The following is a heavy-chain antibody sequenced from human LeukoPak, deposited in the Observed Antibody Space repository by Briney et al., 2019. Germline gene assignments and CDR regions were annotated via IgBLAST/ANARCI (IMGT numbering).Heavy chain of an antibody. CDR1: GYTFTCYY. CDR2: INPNSGGT. D-gene: IGHD2-2*01. V-gene: IGHV1-2*02. Sequence: GASVKVSCKASGYTFTCYYMHWVRQAPGQGLEGRGWINPNSGGTKYVQKCEGRVTMTRDTAISTDYMEMRRQRSDDTAVYYCARDKFTCSSTSCYSAIDYWGQGTLVTVSS. J-gene: IGHJ4*02. CDR3: ARDKFTCSSTSCYSAIDY.